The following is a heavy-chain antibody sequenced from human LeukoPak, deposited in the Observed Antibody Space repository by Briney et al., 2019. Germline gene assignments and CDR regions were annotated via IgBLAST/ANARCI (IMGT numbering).Heavy chain of an antibody. V-gene: IGHV1-18*01. J-gene: IGHJ4*02. CDR3: ARGQYFDL. Sequence: GASVKVSCKASVYTLTRYNISWVRQAPGQGIEWIGWVSAYNGNTDLTQRLQRRVTITTDTSTSTAYMELMSLRPDDTAVYHCARGQYFDLWGQGALVTVSS. CDR1: VYTLTRYN. CDR2: VSAYNGNT.